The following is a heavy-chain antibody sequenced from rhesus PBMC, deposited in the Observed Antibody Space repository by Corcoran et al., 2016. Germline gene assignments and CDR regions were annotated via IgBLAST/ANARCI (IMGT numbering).Heavy chain of an antibody. CDR3: ARVHGSTEFDY. D-gene: IGHD4-29*01. Sequence: QVQLQASGPGLVKPSETLSLTCAVSGGSLRDDYYWSWLRQPPRKVREWIGYIYGSGGGTNYNPSLKNRVTISIDTSKNQCSLKLSAVTAADTAVYYCARVHGSTEFDYWGQGVLVTVSS. CDR1: GGSLRDDYY. V-gene: IGHV4-106*01. CDR2: IYGSGGGT. J-gene: IGHJ4*01.